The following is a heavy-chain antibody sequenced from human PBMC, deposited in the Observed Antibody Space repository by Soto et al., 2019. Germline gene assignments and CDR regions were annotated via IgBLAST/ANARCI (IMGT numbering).Heavy chain of an antibody. CDR2: ISYDGSNK. V-gene: IGHV3-30-3*01. CDR1: GFTFSSYA. J-gene: IGHJ4*02. Sequence: QVQLVESGGGVVQPGRSLRLSCAASGFTFSSYAMHWVRQAPGKGLEWVAVISYDGSNKYYADSVKGRFTISRDNSKNTLYLKMNSLRAEDTAVYYCARDGDGYFDFWGQGTLVAVSS. CDR3: ARDGDGYFDF.